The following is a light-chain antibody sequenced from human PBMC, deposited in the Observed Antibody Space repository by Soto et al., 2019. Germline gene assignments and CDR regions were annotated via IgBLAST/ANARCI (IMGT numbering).Light chain of an antibody. V-gene: IGKV3-20*01. CDR1: QSVSSSY. J-gene: IGKJ1*01. CDR3: QPYLVT. Sequence: EIVLTQSPGTLSLSPGERATLSCRASQSVSSSYLAWYQQKPGQATRLLIDGASSSATGIPDRFSGSGSGTDCPRPISVLEPEDVEVDYCQPYLVTCGQGTKVEI. CDR2: GAS.